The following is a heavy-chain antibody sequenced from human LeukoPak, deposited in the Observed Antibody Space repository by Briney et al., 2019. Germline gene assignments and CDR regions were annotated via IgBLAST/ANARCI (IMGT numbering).Heavy chain of an antibody. CDR2: ISGSGGST. V-gene: IGHV3-23*01. CDR1: GFTFSSYS. J-gene: IGHJ4*02. D-gene: IGHD3/OR15-3a*01. Sequence: GGSLRLSCAASGFTFSSYSMSWVRQAPGKGLEWVSAISGSGGSTYYADSVKGRFTISRDNSKNTLYLQMNSLRAEDTAVYYCAKDMSGLVMDTNFGYWGQGTLVTVSS. CDR3: AKDMSGLVMDTNFGY.